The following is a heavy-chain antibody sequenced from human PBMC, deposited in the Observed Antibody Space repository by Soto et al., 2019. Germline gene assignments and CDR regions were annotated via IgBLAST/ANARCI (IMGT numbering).Heavy chain of an antibody. D-gene: IGHD6-13*01. CDR1: GGSFSGYY. CDR2: INHSGST. V-gene: IGHV4-34*01. Sequence: SETLSLTCAVYGGSFSGYYWSWIRQPPGKGLEWIGEINHSGSTNYNPSLKSRVTISVDTSKNQFSLKLSSGTAADTAVYSCARGSSSWYWFDPWGQGTLVTVSS. CDR3: ARGSSSWYWFDP. J-gene: IGHJ5*02.